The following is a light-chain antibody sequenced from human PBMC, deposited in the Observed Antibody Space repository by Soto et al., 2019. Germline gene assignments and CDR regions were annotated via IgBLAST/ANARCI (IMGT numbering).Light chain of an antibody. J-gene: IGLJ2*01. CDR1: SSDVGNYGL. CDR3: SSYSSSSTHVV. V-gene: IGLV2-14*02. CDR2: DVT. Sequence: QSVLTQPASVSGSPGQSITISCTGTSSDVGNYGLVSWYQQYTGKAPKLIIYDVTHRPSGVSQRLSGSRSYNTASLTISGLQTEDEADYYCSSYSSSSTHVVFGGGTKLTVL.